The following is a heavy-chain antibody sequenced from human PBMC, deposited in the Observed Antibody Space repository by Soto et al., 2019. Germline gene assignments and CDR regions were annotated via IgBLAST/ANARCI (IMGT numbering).Heavy chain of an antibody. J-gene: IGHJ6*02. CDR3: ARGEGSFEMATYNYYYYGMDV. D-gene: IGHD5-12*01. V-gene: IGHV1-69*01. Sequence: QVQLVQSGAEVKKPGSSVKVSCKASGGTFSSYAISWVRQAPGQGLEWMGGIIPIVGTANYAQKFQGRVTITADESTSTAYMELSSLRSEDTAVYYCARGEGSFEMATYNYYYYGMDVWGQGTTVTVSS. CDR2: IIPIVGTA. CDR1: GGTFSSYA.